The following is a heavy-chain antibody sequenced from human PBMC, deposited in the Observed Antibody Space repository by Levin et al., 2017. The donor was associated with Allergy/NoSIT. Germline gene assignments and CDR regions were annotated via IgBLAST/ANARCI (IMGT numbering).Heavy chain of an antibody. CDR1: GFTFSNVW. Sequence: GGSLRLSCAASGFTFSNVWMSWVRQAPGKGLEWVGRIKSKTDGGTTDYAVPVKGRFTISRDDSKNTLYLQMNSLKTEDTAVYYCTRVIYTDYYDSSGYISHEGMDGWGQGTTVTVSS. V-gene: IGHV3-15*01. J-gene: IGHJ6*02. CDR3: TRVIYTDYYDSSGYISHEGMDG. D-gene: IGHD3-22*01. CDR2: IKSKTDGGTT.